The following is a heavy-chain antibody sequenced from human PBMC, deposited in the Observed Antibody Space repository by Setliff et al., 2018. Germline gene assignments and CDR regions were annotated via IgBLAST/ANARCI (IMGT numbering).Heavy chain of an antibody. D-gene: IGHD3-22*01. Sequence: PSETLSLTCVVSGASLNSADYYWGWIRQPPGKGLEWIGTLYFGGSTHYNPSLKSRVTISVDTSKNQFSLNLSSLTAADTAVYFCARSDWDSSGYYYFDYWGQGTPVTVSS. J-gene: IGHJ4*02. V-gene: IGHV4-39*07. CDR3: ARSDWDSSGYYYFDY. CDR1: GASLNSADYY. CDR2: LYFGGST.